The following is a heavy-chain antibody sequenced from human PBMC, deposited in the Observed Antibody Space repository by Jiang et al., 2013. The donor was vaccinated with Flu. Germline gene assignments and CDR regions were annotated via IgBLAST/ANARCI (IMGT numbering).Heavy chain of an antibody. D-gene: IGHD1-26*01. CDR3: ARPKGDDRPSGSYHQWPYYFDY. CDR1: GYSFTSYW. CDR2: XYPGDSDT. J-gene: IGHJ4*02. Sequence: GAEVKKPGESLRISCKGSGYSFTSYWISWVRQMPGKGLEWMGIXYPGDSDTRYSPSFQGQVTISADKSISTAYLQWSSLKASDTAMYYCARPKGDDRPSGSYHQWPYYFDYWGQGTLVTVSS. V-gene: IGHV5-51*01.